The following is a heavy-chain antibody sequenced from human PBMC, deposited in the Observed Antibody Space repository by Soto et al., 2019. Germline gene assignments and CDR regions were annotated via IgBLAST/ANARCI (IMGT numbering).Heavy chain of an antibody. CDR2: INPNSGGT. D-gene: IGHD6-6*01. Sequence: ASVKVSCKASGYTFTGYYMHWVRQAPGQGLEWMGWINPNSGGTNYAQKIQGWVTMTRDTSISTTYMKMSRLRSDDTAVYYCARDSSSSIAARDYYYYGMDVWGQGTTVTSP. J-gene: IGHJ6*02. CDR1: GYTFTGYY. V-gene: IGHV1-2*04. CDR3: ARDSSSSIAARDYYYYGMDV.